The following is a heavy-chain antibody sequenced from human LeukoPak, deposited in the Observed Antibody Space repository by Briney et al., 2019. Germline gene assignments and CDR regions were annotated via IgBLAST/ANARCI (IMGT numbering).Heavy chain of an antibody. CDR3: ARGGDGYNYIDY. D-gene: IGHD5-24*01. Sequence: SETLSLTCTVSGGSVSSGSYYWSWIRQPPGKGLEWIGYIYYSGSTNYNPSLKSRVTISIDTSKNQFSLRLTSMTAADTAVYYCARGGDGYNYIDYWGQGTLVTVSS. CDR2: IYYSGST. V-gene: IGHV4-61*01. J-gene: IGHJ4*02. CDR1: GGSVSSGSYY.